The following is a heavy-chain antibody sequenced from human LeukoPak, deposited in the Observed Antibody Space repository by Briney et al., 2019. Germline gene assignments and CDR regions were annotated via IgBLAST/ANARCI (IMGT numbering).Heavy chain of an antibody. J-gene: IGHJ4*02. CDR1: GYSFSSHW. D-gene: IGHD6-6*01. CDR2: IYPGDSDT. CDR3: ARLVVGSSSQSDY. V-gene: IGHV5-51*01. Sequence: GESLKISCEGSGYSFSSHWIAWVRQMPGKGLEWMGIIYPGDSDTRYSPSFQGQVTISADKSISTAYLQWSSLKTSDTAMYYCARLVVGSSSQSDYWGQGTLVTVSS.